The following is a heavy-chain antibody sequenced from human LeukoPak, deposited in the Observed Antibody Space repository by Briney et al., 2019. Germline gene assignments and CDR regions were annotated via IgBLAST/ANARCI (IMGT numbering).Heavy chain of an antibody. CDR2: ISYDGSNK. Sequence: PGGSLRLSCAASGFTFSSYAMHWVRQAPVKGLEWVAVISYDGSNKYYADSVKGRFTISRDNSKNTLYLQMNSLRAEDTAVYYCARTTVVTPRAFDIWGQGTMVTVSS. D-gene: IGHD4-23*01. CDR1: GFTFSSYA. V-gene: IGHV3-30-3*01. CDR3: ARTTVVTPRAFDI. J-gene: IGHJ3*02.